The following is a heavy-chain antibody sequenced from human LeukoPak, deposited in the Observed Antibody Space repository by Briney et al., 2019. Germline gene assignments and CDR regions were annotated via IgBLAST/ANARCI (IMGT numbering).Heavy chain of an antibody. Sequence: PSQTLSLTCSVSGGSISSGSYYWSWIRQPAGKGLEWIGRIFLSGSTNYNPSLKSRVTMSIATSKNQFSLKLSSVTAADTAVYYCARDSVGSSSWYGHAFNWFDPWGQGTLVTVSS. CDR1: GGSISSGSYY. J-gene: IGHJ5*02. D-gene: IGHD6-13*01. CDR2: IFLSGST. CDR3: ARDSVGSSSWYGHAFNWFDP. V-gene: IGHV4-61*02.